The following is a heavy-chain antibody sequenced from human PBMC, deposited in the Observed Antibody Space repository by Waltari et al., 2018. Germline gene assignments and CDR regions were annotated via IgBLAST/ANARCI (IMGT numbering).Heavy chain of an antibody. J-gene: IGHJ4*02. CDR3: ARDRMVADYYFDY. Sequence: QVQLVESGGGVVQPGRSLRLSCAASGFTFSFYAMHWVRQAPGKGLEWVAVISYDGSNKYYADSVKGRFTISRDNSKNTLYLQMNSLRAEDTAVYYCARDRMVADYYFDYWGQGTLVTVSS. D-gene: IGHD2-8*01. V-gene: IGHV3-30-3*01. CDR2: ISYDGSNK. CDR1: GFTFSFYA.